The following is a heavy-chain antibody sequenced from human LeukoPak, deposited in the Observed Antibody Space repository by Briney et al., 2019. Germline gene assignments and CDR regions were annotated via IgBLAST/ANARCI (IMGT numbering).Heavy chain of an antibody. CDR2: IYSSGST. V-gene: IGHV4-4*09. J-gene: IGHJ5*02. CDR3: ARRTSGGWSGPTRLFDP. D-gene: IGHD3-3*01. Sequence: PSETLSLTCIVPGGSISSDYWSWIRQPPGKGLEWIAYIYSSGSTNYNKYNPSLKSRATISVDTPKNQFSLKLSSVTAADTAVYYCARRTSGGWSGPTRLFDPWGQGILVTVSS. CDR1: GGSISSDY.